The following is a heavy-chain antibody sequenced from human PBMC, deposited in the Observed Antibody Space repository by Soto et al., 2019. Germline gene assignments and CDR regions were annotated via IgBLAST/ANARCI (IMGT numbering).Heavy chain of an antibody. Sequence: GGSLRLSCAASGFTFSSYAMSWVRQAPGKGLEWVSAISGSGGSTYYADSVKGRFTISRDNSKNTLYLQMNSLRAEDTAVYYCVKAWYCYDSSGYYRVGYFDYWGKGTLVTVSS. CDR1: GFTFSSYA. D-gene: IGHD3-22*01. CDR3: VKAWYCYDSSGYYRVGYFDY. CDR2: ISGSGGST. J-gene: IGHJ4*02. V-gene: IGHV3-23*01.